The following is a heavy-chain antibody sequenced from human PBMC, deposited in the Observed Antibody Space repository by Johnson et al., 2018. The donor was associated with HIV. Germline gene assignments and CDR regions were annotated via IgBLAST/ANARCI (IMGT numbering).Heavy chain of an antibody. J-gene: IGHJ3*01. Sequence: QVQLVESGGGVVQPGRSLRLSCAASGFTFSSYGMHWVRQAPGKGLEWVAVISYDGSNKYYADSGTGRFIISRDNAKNSLYLQMNSLRAEDTAVYYCATRDPTYRPGAFDLWGQGTMVTVSS. CDR3: ATRDPTYRPGAFDL. D-gene: IGHD1-14*01. CDR2: ISYDGSNK. V-gene: IGHV3-30*03. CDR1: GFTFSSYG.